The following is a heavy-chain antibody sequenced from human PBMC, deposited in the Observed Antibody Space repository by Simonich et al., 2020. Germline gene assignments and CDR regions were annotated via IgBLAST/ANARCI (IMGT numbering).Heavy chain of an antibody. J-gene: IGHJ3*02. CDR2: IKQDGSEK. V-gene: IGHV3-7*01. CDR3: AREGIAARDAFDI. CDR1: GFTFSSYW. D-gene: IGHD6-6*01. Sequence: EVQLVESGGGLVQPGGSLRLSCAASGFTFSSYWMSWVRQAPGKGREGVANIKQDGSEKYYVYSGKGRFTISRDNAKNSLYLQMNSLRAEDTAVYYCAREGIAARDAFDIWGQGTMVTVSS.